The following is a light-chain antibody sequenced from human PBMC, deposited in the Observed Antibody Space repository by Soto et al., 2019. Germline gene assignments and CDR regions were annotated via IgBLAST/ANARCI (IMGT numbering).Light chain of an antibody. CDR2: DDS. V-gene: IGLV3-21*02. J-gene: IGLJ1*01. CDR1: NIGSKS. CDR3: QVWDTSSDHYV. Sequence: SYDLTQPPSVSLAPGQTAKIICVGNNIGSKSVQWYQQKPGQAPVLVVYDDSDRPSGIPERFSGSKSWNTATLTISRVEAGDEADYYCQVWDTSSDHYVFGTGTKVTVL.